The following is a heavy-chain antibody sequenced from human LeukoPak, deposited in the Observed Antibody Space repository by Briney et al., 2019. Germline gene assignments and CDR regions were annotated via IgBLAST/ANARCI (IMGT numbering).Heavy chain of an antibody. D-gene: IGHD5-24*01. Sequence: PSETLSLTCTVSGYSISSGYYWGWIRQPPGKGLEWIGSIYHSGSTYYNPSLKSRVTISVDTSKNQFSLKLSSVTAADTAVYYCARGPGVEMATIGSTIDYWGQGTLVTVSS. J-gene: IGHJ4*02. CDR1: GYSISSGYY. V-gene: IGHV4-38-2*02. CDR3: ARGPGVEMATIGSTIDY. CDR2: IYHSGST.